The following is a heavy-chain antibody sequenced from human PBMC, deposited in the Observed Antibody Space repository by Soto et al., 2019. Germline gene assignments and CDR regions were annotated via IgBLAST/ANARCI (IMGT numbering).Heavy chain of an antibody. Sequence: PSETLSLTCAVYGGSFSGYYWSWIRQPPGKGLEWIGEINHSGSTNYNPSLKSRVTISVDTSKNQFSLKLSSVTAADTAVYYCARGRRLLWFGELLYYWYFELWGRGTLVTVSS. CDR1: GGSFSGYY. D-gene: IGHD3-10*01. CDR3: ARGRRLLWFGELLYYWYFEL. V-gene: IGHV4-34*01. CDR2: INHSGST. J-gene: IGHJ2*01.